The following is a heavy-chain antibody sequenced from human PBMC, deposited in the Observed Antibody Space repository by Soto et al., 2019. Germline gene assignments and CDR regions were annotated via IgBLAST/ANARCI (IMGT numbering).Heavy chain of an antibody. V-gene: IGHV3-33*01. CDR2: IWYDGSNK. Sequence: QVQLVESGGGVVQPGRSLRLSCAASGFTFSSYGMHWVRQAPGKGLEWVAVIWYDGSNKYYADSVKGRFTISRDNSKNTLYLQMNSLRAEDTAVYYCARDGLGDWYFDYWGQGTLVTVSS. CDR3: ARDGLGDWYFDY. D-gene: IGHD2-21*02. CDR1: GFTFSSYG. J-gene: IGHJ4*02.